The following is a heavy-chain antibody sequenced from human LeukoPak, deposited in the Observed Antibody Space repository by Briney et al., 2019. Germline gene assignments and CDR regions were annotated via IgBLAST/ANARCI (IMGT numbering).Heavy chain of an antibody. J-gene: IGHJ4*02. CDR1: GYTFTGYY. V-gene: IGHV1-2*02. CDR2: INPNSGGT. CDR3: ARAGSSSRWVNDY. D-gene: IGHD6-13*01. Sequence: ASVKVSCKASGYTFTGYYMHWVRQAPGQGLEWMGWINPNSGGTNYAQKFQGRVTMTRDTSISTAYMEPSRLTSDDTAVYYCARAGSSSRWVNDYWGQGTLVTVSS.